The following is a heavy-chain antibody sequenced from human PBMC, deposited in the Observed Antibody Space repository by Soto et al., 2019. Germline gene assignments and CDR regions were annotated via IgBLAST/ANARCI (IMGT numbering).Heavy chain of an antibody. CDR1: GFTFDDYA. D-gene: IGHD6-13*01. CDR2: ISWNSGSI. V-gene: IGHV3-9*01. Sequence: SGGSLRLSCAASGFTFDDYAMHWVRQAPGKGLEWVSGISWNSGSIGYADSVKGRFTISRDNAKNSLYLQMNSLRAEDTALYYCAAGPVYSSSYGYYYGMDVWGQRTTVTVSS. J-gene: IGHJ6*02. CDR3: AAGPVYSSSYGYYYGMDV.